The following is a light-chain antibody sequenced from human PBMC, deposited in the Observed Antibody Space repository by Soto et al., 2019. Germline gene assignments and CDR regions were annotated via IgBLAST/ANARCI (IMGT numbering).Light chain of an antibody. Sequence: QSVLTQPPSVSASPGQKVTISCSGSSSNIGNNFVSWYQQFPGTAPKLLIYDSNKRPSVIPDRFSGSKSGTSATLGITGLQTGDEADYYCGTWDGSLSAWVFGGATQLTVL. CDR2: DSN. J-gene: IGLJ3*02. V-gene: IGLV1-51*01. CDR3: GTWDGSLSAWV. CDR1: SSNIGNNF.